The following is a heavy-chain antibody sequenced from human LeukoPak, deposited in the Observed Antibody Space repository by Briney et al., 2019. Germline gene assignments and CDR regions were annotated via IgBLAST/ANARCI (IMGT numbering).Heavy chain of an antibody. J-gene: IGHJ4*02. D-gene: IGHD5-12*01. Sequence: ASVKVSCKASGYTFTGYYMHWVRQAPGQGLEWMGWINPNSGGTNYAQKFQGRVTMTRDTSISTAYMELSRLRSDDTAVYYCARAPGGSDYDLYLDYWGQGTLVTVSS. CDR1: GYTFTGYY. CDR3: ARAPGGSDYDLYLDY. V-gene: IGHV1-2*02. CDR2: INPNSGGT.